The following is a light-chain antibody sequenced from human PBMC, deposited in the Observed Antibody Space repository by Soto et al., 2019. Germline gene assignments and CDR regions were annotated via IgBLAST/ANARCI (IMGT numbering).Light chain of an antibody. CDR3: QQYGSSPPRT. Sequence: EIVLTQSPGTLSLSPGERATLSCRASQSVSSSYLAWYQQKPGQAPRLLIYGASSRATGIPDRFSGSGSGTAFTLTISRLEPEDFAGYYCQQYGSSPPRTFGQGTKLEIK. CDR2: GAS. CDR1: QSVSSSY. J-gene: IGKJ2*01. V-gene: IGKV3-20*01.